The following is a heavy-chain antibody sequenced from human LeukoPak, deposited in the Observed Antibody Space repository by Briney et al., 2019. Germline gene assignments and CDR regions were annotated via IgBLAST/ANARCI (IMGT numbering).Heavy chain of an antibody. CDR2: ITTYNGNT. J-gene: IGHJ4*02. V-gene: IGHV1-18*01. Sequence: ASVNVSFKSSGYTFTSYGITWMRQAPGQGLEWMGWITTYNGNTNYAQNLQGRVSMTTATSTSTAYMELRSLRSDDTAVYYCARGRGSTSRYWGQGTLVTVSS. CDR3: ARGRGSTSRY. D-gene: IGHD5-12*01. CDR1: GYTFTSYG.